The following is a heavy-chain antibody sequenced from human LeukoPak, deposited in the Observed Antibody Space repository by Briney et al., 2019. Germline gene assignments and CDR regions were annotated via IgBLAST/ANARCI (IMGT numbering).Heavy chain of an antibody. CDR1: DYSISSGYF. CDR3: ARDGDYYDSSGYLFDY. CDR2: IWPSGST. Sequence: SETLSLTCSVSDYSISSGYFWGWIRQSPGQGLEWIGYIWPSGSTNYNPSLSGRVAISLDKSRNHFTLMVTAVTAADTAVYYCARDGDYYDSSGYLFDYWGQETLVTVSS. D-gene: IGHD3-22*01. V-gene: IGHV4-38-2*02. J-gene: IGHJ4*02.